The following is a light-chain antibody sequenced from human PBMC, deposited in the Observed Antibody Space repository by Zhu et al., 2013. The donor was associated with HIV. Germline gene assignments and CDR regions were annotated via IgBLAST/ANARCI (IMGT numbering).Light chain of an antibody. V-gene: IGKV1-5*01. CDR1: ESISNR. CDR2: DVS. J-gene: IGKJ3*01. CDR3: QHVNENAA. Sequence: DIQMTQSPSTLSASVGDRVTITCRASESISNRLAWYQQKPGKAPNVLMYDVSSLESGVASRFSGSGSGTEFTLTISSLQPEDFATYYCQHVNENAAFGPGTKVDV.